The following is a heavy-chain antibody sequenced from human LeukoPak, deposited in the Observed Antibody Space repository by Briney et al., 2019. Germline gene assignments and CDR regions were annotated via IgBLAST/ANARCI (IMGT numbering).Heavy chain of an antibody. CDR1: GGSIRSYY. J-gene: IGHJ4*02. CDR3: ARHVLRSFDWSHFDY. CDR2: IYYSGST. D-gene: IGHD3-9*01. V-gene: IGHV4-59*08. Sequence: SETLSLTCTVSGGSIRSYYWSWIRQPPGKALEWIGYIYYSGSTTYNPSLKSRVTISVDTSKNQFSLKLSSVTAAETAVYYCARHVLRSFDWSHFDYWGQGTLVTVSS.